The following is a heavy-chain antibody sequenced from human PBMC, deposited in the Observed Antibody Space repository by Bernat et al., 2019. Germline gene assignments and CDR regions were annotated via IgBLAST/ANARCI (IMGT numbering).Heavy chain of an antibody. Sequence: EVQLLESGGALVQPGGSLRLSCSGSGFTFSSYAMSWVRQAPGKGLEWVSVISASDGSMFYADSVKGRFTISRDNPKNTLYLQMNSLRAEDTAVYYCARDGHCSSMSSCNFDYWGQGTLVTVSS. V-gene: IGHV3-23*01. CDR1: GFTFSSYA. J-gene: IGHJ4*02. CDR2: ISASDGSM. D-gene: IGHD2-2*03. CDR3: ARDGHCSSMSSCNFDY.